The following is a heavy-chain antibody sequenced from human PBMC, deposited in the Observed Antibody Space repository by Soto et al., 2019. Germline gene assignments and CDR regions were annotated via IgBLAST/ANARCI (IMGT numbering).Heavy chain of an antibody. V-gene: IGHV3-21*01. CDR1: GFTFSTYS. CDR2: IGFSSGNI. CDR3: ARWGTSCYDY. J-gene: IGHJ4*02. D-gene: IGHD2-2*01. Sequence: EVQLVESGGGLVKPGGSLRPSCAASGFTFSTYSMNWVRQAPGKGLEWVSSIGFSSGNIYYADSVKGRFTISRDNAKNSLFLQMNSLKAEDTAVYYCARWGTSCYDYWGQGTLVTVSS.